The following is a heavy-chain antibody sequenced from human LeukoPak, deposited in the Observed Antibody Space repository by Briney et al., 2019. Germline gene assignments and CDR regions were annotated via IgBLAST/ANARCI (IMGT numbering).Heavy chain of an antibody. V-gene: IGHV4-34*01. CDR1: GGSFSGYY. J-gene: IGHJ6*02. CDR2: MNHSGST. D-gene: IGHD5-18*01. Sequence: SETLSLTCAVYGGSFSGYYWSWIRQPPGKGLEWIGEMNHSGSTNYNPSLKSRVTISVDTSKNQFSLKLSSVTAADTAVYYCARNRGYSYGYHYYYYGMDVWGQGTTVTVSS. CDR3: ARNRGYSYGYHYYYYGMDV.